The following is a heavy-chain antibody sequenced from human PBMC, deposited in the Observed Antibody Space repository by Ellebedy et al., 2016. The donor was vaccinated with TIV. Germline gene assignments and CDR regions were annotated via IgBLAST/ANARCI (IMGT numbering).Heavy chain of an antibody. V-gene: IGHV3-23*01. CDR1: GFAFTTCA. CDR3: ARLRYFGSGSYSDY. J-gene: IGHJ4*02. D-gene: IGHD3-10*01. CDR2: ISGSGGGT. Sequence: GESLKISCAASGFAFTTCAMSWVRQAPGRGLEWVSTISGSGGGTYYTDSVKGRFTISRDNSKNTLYLQMNSLRAGDTAIYYCARLRYFGSGSYSDYWGQGTLVTVSS.